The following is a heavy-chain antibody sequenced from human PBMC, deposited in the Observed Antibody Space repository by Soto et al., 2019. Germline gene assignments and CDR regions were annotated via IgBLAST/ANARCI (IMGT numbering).Heavy chain of an antibody. CDR2: IRSKANSDAT. D-gene: IGHD2-15*01. Sequence: EVQLVESGGGLVQPGGSLKLSSVASGFTFSGSAMHWVRQASGKGLEWVGRIRSKANSDATAYGASVKGRFTISRDDSKNTAYLQMNSLKTEDTAVYYCVRYCSGGSCPDAFDIWGQGTMVTVSS. CDR3: VRYCSGGSCPDAFDI. J-gene: IGHJ3*02. CDR1: GFTFSGSA. V-gene: IGHV3-73*02.